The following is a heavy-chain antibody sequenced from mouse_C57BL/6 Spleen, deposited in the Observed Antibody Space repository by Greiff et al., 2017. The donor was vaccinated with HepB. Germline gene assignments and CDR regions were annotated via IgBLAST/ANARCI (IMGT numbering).Heavy chain of an antibody. D-gene: IGHD1-1*01. J-gene: IGHJ1*03. CDR2: ISSGGDYI. CDR1: GFTFSSYA. Sequence: EVQGVESGEGLVKPGGSLKLSCAASGFTFSSYAMSWVRQTPEKRLEWVAYISSGGDYIYYADTVKGRFTISRDNARNTLYLQMSSLKSEDTAMYYCTRGGTTVVATEYFDVWGTGTTVTVSS. CDR3: TRGGTTVVATEYFDV. V-gene: IGHV5-9-1*02.